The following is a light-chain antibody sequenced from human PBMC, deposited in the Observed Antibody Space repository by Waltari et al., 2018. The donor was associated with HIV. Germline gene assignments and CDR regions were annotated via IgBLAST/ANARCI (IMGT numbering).Light chain of an antibody. CDR1: QDIRNW. J-gene: IGKJ3*01. Sequence: DIQMTQFPSSLSASVGDRVTITCRASQDIRNWLAWYQQKPGKAPKLLIYAASNLQSGVPSRFSGSGSGTQFFLTISSLQPEDFATYFCQQANSFPFTFGPGTSVDL. CDR3: QQANSFPFT. V-gene: IGKV1-12*01. CDR2: AAS.